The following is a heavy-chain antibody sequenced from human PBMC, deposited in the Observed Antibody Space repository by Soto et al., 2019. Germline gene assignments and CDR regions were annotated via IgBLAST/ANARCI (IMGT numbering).Heavy chain of an antibody. CDR1: GFTFSSYS. D-gene: IGHD2-15*01. Sequence: GGSLRLSCAASGFTFSSYSMNWVRQAPGKGLEWVSYISSSSSTIYYADSVKGRFTISRDNAKNSLYLQMNSLRAEDTAVYYCARVRAEGSGYYYMDVWGKGTTVTASS. J-gene: IGHJ6*03. CDR3: ARVRAEGSGYYYMDV. V-gene: IGHV3-48*01. CDR2: ISSSSSTI.